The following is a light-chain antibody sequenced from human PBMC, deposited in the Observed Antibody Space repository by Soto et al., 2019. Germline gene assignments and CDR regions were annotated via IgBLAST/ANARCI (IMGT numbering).Light chain of an antibody. J-gene: IGKJ1*01. CDR3: QLYGSSRT. V-gene: IGKV3-20*01. CDR2: GAS. Sequence: EVVLTQSPATLSVSPGDRATLSCRASQSVSRNLAWYLQKPGQPPRLLIYGASSRATGIPDRFSGSGSGTDFTLTISRLEPEDFAVYYCQLYGSSRTFGQGTKVDI. CDR1: QSVSRN.